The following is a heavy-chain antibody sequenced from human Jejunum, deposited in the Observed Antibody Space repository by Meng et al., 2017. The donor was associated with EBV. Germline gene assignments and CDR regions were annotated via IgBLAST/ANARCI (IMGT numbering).Heavy chain of an antibody. V-gene: IGHV1-3*04. CDR3: VKKGTRLTTHGYHFDY. Sequence: QVQRGESGAEVKEPGASVKVSCKASGYTFNSYAIHWVRQAPGQRLEWMGWIHTDNGGTKYSQEFQDRVTITRDTSASTAYMEISSLRSEDTAVYYCVKKGTRLTTHGYHFDYWGQGTLVTVSS. D-gene: IGHD2-15*01. J-gene: IGHJ4*02. CDR1: GYTFNSYA. CDR2: IHTDNGGT.